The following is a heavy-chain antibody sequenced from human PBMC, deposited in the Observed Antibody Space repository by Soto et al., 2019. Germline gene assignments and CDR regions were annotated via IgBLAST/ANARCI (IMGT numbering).Heavy chain of an antibody. D-gene: IGHD4-17*01. CDR2: ISNSGSTI. CDR3: ARGLAYGDYGWLDP. Sequence: ELLVEAGGGLVKPGGSLRLSCAASEFTFSDYYMTWIRQAPGKGLEWVSYISNSGSTIYYADSVKGRFTISRDNAKNSLYLQMNSLRAEDTAVYYCARGLAYGDYGWLDPWGQGTLVTVSP. CDR1: EFTFSDYY. V-gene: IGHV3-11*01. J-gene: IGHJ5*02.